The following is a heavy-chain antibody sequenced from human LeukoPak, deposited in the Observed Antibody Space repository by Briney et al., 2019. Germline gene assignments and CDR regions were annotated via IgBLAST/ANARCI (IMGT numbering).Heavy chain of an antibody. D-gene: IGHD1-1*01. CDR2: ISYDGSNK. CDR1: GFTFSSYG. J-gene: IGHJ4*02. CDR3: AKDLHMETTFFDY. Sequence: GGSLRLSCAASGFTFSSYGIHWVRQAPGKGLEWVAVISYDGSNKYYADSVKGRFTISRDNSKNTLYLQMNSLRAEDTAVYYCAKDLHMETTFFDYWGQGTLVTVSS. V-gene: IGHV3-30*18.